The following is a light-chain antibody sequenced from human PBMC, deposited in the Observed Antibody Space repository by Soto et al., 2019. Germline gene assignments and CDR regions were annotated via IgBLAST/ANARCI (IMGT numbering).Light chain of an antibody. CDR1: QSLRTTY. J-gene: IGKJ1*01. CDR3: QHYGNSPPSTWT. Sequence: EIVLTQSPGTLALSPGERGTLSCRASQSLRTTYLAWYQQKPAQAPRLLIYSASSRATGIPDRFSGSGSGTDFTLTISRLEPEDFAVYYCQHYGNSPPSTWTFGQGTKVEIK. CDR2: SAS. V-gene: IGKV3-20*01.